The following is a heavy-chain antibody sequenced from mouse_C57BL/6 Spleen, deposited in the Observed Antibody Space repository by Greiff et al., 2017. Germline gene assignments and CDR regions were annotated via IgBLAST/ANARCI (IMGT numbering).Heavy chain of an antibody. Sequence: EVQLQQSGPELVKPGASVKISCKASGYTFTDYYMNWVKQSNGKSLEWIGVINPNYGTTSYNQKFKGKATLTVDQSSSTAYMQLNSLTSEDSAVYYCATTGVAKGSSMDYWGQGTSVTVSS. J-gene: IGHJ4*01. CDR1: GYTFTDYY. CDR3: ATTGVAKGSSMDY. V-gene: IGHV1-39*01. CDR2: INPNYGTT. D-gene: IGHD1-1*01.